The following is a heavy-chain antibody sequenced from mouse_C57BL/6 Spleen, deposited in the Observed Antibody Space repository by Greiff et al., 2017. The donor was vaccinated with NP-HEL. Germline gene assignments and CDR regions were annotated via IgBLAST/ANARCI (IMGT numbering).Heavy chain of an antibody. CDR2: IDPSDSET. CDR3: ARGGITASWYFDV. CDR1: GYTFTSYW. V-gene: IGHV1-52*01. Sequence: VQLQQPGAELVRPGSSVKLSCKASGYTFTSYWMHWVKQRPIQGLEWIGNIDPSDSETHYNQKFKDKATLTVDKSSSTAYMQLSSLTSEDSAVYYCARGGITASWYFDVWGTGTTVTVSS. D-gene: IGHD1-2*01. J-gene: IGHJ1*03.